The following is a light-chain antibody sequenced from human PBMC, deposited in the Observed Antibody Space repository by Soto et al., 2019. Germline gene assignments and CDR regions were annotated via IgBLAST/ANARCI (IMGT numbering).Light chain of an antibody. CDR3: MQGTHWPPVT. V-gene: IGKV2-30*01. CDR1: QSLVYSDGNTY. J-gene: IGKJ1*01. Sequence: DVVITQSPLSLPVTLGQPASISCRCSQSLVYSDGNTYLSWFQLRPGQSPRRLIYKVSNRDSGVPDRFRGSGSGTDFTLKISRVEADDVGVYYCMQGTHWPPVTFGQGTKVEIK. CDR2: KVS.